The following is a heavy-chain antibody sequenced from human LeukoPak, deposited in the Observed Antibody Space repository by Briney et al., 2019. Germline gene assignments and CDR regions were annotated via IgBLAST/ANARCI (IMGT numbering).Heavy chain of an antibody. D-gene: IGHD2-2*02. Sequence: PSETLSLTCTVSGGSISSYYWSWIRQPAGKGLEWIGRIYTSGSTNYNPSLKSRVTMSVDTSKNQFSLKLSSVTAADTAVYYCARAGRYCSSTSCYINYYYYYMDVWGKGTTVTVSS. V-gene: IGHV4-4*07. CDR3: ARAGRYCSSTSCYINYYYYYMDV. J-gene: IGHJ6*03. CDR2: IYTSGST. CDR1: GGSISSYY.